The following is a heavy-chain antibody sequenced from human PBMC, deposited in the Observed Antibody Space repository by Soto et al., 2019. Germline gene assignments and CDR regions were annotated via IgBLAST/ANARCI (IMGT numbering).Heavy chain of an antibody. J-gene: IGHJ4*02. V-gene: IGHV4-59*01. CDR2: IYYSGSS. D-gene: IGHD3-10*01. CDR1: GGSISIYC. Sequence: PSETLSLTCIVAGGSISIYCCSCIRQPQKKGREWIVYIYYSGSSNYNPSLKSRVTISVDTSKNPFSLKLSSVTAADTAVYYCSRVVPMVRGVIGFDYYLDYWGKGTLVTVSS. CDR3: SRVVPMVRGVIGFDYYLDY.